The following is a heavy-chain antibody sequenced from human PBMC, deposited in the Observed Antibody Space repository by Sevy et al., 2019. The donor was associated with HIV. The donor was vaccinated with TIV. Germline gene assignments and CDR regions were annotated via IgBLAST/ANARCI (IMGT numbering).Heavy chain of an antibody. V-gene: IGHV3-30*10. D-gene: IGHD2-15*01. CDR3: ARAGSPYRNIRYCSGDNRYYNWFDP. J-gene: IGHJ5*02. CDR2: ISDDGNNK. Sequence: GGYLRLSCAASGFIFNDYAMHCVRQAPGKGLEWVAVISDDGNNKYYTDSVEGRFTISRDNSKDTLYLQMNSLRAVDTAIYYCARAGSPYRNIRYCSGDNRYYNWFDPWGQGTQVTVSS. CDR1: GFIFNDYA.